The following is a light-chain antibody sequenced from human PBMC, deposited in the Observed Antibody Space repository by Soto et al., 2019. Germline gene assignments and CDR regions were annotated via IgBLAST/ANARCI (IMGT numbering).Light chain of an antibody. V-gene: IGLV2-14*01. CDR2: EVS. CDR3: SSYTSRPSLFV. J-gene: IGLJ1*01. Sequence: QSALTRPASVSGSPGQSVTISCTGTSSDVGGYNYVSWYQQHPGKAPKLVIFEVSIRPSGVSIRFSGSKSGNTASLTISGLQTEDEADYYCSSYTSRPSLFVFGSGTKVTVL. CDR1: SSDVGGYNY.